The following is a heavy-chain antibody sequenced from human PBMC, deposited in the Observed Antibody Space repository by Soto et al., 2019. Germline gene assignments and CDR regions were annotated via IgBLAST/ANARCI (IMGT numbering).Heavy chain of an antibody. CDR3: ARVTQLYFQPLTEFQYSSSWVDAFDI. D-gene: IGHD6-13*01. CDR2: IYYSGST. Sequence: SETLSLTCTVSGGSISSGGYYWSWIRQHPGKGLEWIGYIYYSGSTYYNPSLKSRVTISVDTYKNQFSLKLSSVTAADTAVYYCARVTQLYFQPLTEFQYSSSWVDAFDIWGQGTMVTVSS. J-gene: IGHJ3*02. CDR1: GGSISSGGYY. V-gene: IGHV4-31*03.